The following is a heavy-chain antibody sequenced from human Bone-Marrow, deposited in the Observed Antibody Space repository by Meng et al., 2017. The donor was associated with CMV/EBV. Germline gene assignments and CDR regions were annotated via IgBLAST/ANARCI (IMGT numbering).Heavy chain of an antibody. Sequence: GESLKISCAASGFTFDDYTMHWVRQAPGKGLVWVSRINSDGSSTSYADSVKGRFTISRDNAKNTLYLQMNSLRAEDTAVYYCARESSSSGWLRRWGQGTLVTVSS. CDR2: INSDGSST. CDR1: GFTFDDYT. V-gene: IGHV3-74*01. D-gene: IGHD6-19*01. CDR3: ARESSSSGWLRR. J-gene: IGHJ4*02.